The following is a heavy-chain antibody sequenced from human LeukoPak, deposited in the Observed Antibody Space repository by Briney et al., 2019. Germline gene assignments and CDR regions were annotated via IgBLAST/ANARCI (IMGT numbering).Heavy chain of an antibody. CDR2: IIPIFGTA. CDR3: ASGYYPYWYFDL. Sequence: SVKVSCKASGGTFSSCAISWVRQAPGQGLEWMGGIIPIFGTANYAQKFQGRVTNTTDESTSTAYMELSSLRSEDTAVYYCASGYYPYWYFDLWGRGTLVTVSS. J-gene: IGHJ2*01. CDR1: GGTFSSCA. V-gene: IGHV1-69*05. D-gene: IGHD3-22*01.